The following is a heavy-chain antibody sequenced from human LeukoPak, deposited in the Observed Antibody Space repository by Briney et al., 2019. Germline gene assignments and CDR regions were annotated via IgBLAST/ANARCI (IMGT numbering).Heavy chain of an antibody. J-gene: IGHJ6*02. CDR3: ARVGAATDYYFYYGMDV. Sequence: ASVNVSCKASGYTFTSYYMHWVRQAPGQGLEWMGIINPSGGSTSYAEKFQGRVTMTRDTSTSTVYMELSSLRSEDTAVYYCARVGAATDYYFYYGMDVWGQGTTVTV. CDR1: GYTFTSYY. CDR2: INPSGGST. V-gene: IGHV1-46*01. D-gene: IGHD2-15*01.